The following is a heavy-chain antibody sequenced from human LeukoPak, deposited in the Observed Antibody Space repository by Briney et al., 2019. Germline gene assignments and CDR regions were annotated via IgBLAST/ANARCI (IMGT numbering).Heavy chain of an antibody. CDR3: ARIGGDRHPIEY. CDR1: GLTFSSYG. J-gene: IGHJ4*02. D-gene: IGHD2-21*02. Sequence: GRSLRLSCAASGLTFSSYGMHWVRQAPGKGLEWVAVIWYDGTNEYYADSVKGRFTISRDNSKNTLYLQMNSLRAEDTAVYYCARIGGDRHPIEYWGQGTLVTVSS. V-gene: IGHV3-33*01. CDR2: IWYDGTNE.